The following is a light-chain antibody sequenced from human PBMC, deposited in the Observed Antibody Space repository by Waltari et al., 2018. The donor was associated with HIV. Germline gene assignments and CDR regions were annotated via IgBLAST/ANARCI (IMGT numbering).Light chain of an antibody. J-gene: IGKJ1*01. V-gene: IGKV3-20*01. CDR3: QQYGSSPPWT. CDR1: QSVSSSY. Sequence: EIVLTQSPGTLSLSPGERATLSCRASQSVSSSYLAWYQQKPGQAPRLLTYGASSRATGIPDRFSVSGSGTDFTLTISRLAPEDCAVYYCQQYGSSPPWTFGQGTKVELK. CDR2: GAS.